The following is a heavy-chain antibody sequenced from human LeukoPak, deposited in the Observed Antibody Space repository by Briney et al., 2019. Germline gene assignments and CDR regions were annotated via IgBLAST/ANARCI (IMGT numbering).Heavy chain of an antibody. V-gene: IGHV4-31*03. Sequence: SETLSLTCTVSTGSISSGGYYWSWIRQPPGKGLEWIGYIYYSGSTYYNPTLKTRVTISVYTSKNQFSLKLSSVTAADTAVYYCARVRWVVPAVPTPYYYYYYMDVWGKGTTVTVSS. CDR2: IYYSGST. D-gene: IGHD2-2*01. J-gene: IGHJ6*03. CDR1: TGSISSGGYY. CDR3: ARVRWVVPAVPTPYYYYYYMDV.